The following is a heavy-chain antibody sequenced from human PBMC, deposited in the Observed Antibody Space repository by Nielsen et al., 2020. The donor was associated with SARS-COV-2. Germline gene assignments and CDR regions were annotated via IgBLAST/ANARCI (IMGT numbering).Heavy chain of an antibody. J-gene: IGHJ4*02. V-gene: IGHV3-30*18. CDR1: GFTFSSYG. CDR3: AKRPTNPGVIRFDY. Sequence: GGSLRLSCAASGFTFSSYGMHWVRQAPGKGLEWVAVISYDGSNKYYADSVKGRFTISRDNSKNTLYLQMNSLRAEDTAVYYCAKRPTNPGVIRFDYWGQGTLVTVSS. D-gene: IGHD3-10*01. CDR2: ISYDGSNK.